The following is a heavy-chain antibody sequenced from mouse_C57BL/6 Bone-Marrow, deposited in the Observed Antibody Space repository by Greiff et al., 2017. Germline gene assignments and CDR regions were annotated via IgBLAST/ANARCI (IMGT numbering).Heavy chain of an antibody. V-gene: IGHV1-58*01. D-gene: IGHD2-5*01. CDR2: IYIGNGYT. Sequence: EVQLQQSGAELVRPGSSVKMSCKTSGYTFTSYGINWVKQRPGQGLEWIGYIYIGNGYTEYNEKFKGNATLTSDTSSSTAYMQLSSLTSEDSAIDVWARSTRVTLLPMDYGGQGTSVTVTS. CDR3: ARSTRVTLLPMDY. CDR1: GYTFTSYG. J-gene: IGHJ4*01.